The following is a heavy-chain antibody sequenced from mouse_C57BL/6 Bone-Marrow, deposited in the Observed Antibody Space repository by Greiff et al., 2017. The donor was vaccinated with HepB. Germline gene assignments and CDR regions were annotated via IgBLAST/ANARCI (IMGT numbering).Heavy chain of an antibody. Sequence: QVQLQQPGAELVKPGASVKLSCKASGYTFTSYWMHWVKQRPGRGLEWIGRIDPNSGGTKYNEKFKSKATLTVDKPSSTAYMQLSSLTSEDSAVYYGARWGGCYYGSSYHYYAMDYWGQGTSVTVSS. V-gene: IGHV1-72*01. CDR1: GYTFTSYW. D-gene: IGHD1-1*01. CDR3: ARWGGCYYGSSYHYYAMDY. CDR2: IDPNSGGT. J-gene: IGHJ4*01.